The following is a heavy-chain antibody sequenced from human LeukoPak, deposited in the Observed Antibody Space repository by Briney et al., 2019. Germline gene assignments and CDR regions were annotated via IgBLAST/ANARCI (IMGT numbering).Heavy chain of an antibody. CDR1: GVSFTTYY. D-gene: IGHD6-6*01. J-gene: IGHJ4*02. Sequence: SETLSLTCSVSGVSFTTYYWSWIRQPPGKGLEWIGYIFYSGSTNYNPSLKSRVTISVDTSKNQFSLRLSSVTTADTAVYYCARGAAPDYWGQGTLVTVSS. CDR2: IFYSGST. V-gene: IGHV4-59*01. CDR3: ARGAAPDY.